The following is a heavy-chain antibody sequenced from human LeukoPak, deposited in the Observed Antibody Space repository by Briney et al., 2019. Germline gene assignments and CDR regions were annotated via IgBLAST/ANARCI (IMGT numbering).Heavy chain of an antibody. Sequence: PGGSLRLSCAASGFLFTYYDMHWVRQAPGKGLEWVALVRSDGSYEYYADFVRGRFTISRDNSRNTLYLQINSLRPEDTAIYYCAKLTIFGVDWDHWGQGTLVTVSS. CDR1: GFLFTYYD. J-gene: IGHJ1*01. CDR3: AKLTIFGVDWDH. V-gene: IGHV3-30*02. CDR2: VRSDGSYE. D-gene: IGHD3-3*01.